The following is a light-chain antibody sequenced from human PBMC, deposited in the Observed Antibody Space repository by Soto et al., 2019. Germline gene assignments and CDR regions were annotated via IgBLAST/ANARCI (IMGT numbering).Light chain of an antibody. CDR1: QSVSSY. CDR2: DAS. V-gene: IGKV3-11*01. CDR3: QQRSNWPIT. Sequence: EIVLTQSPAPLSLSPGERATLSCRASQSVSSYLAWYQQKPGQAPRLLIYDASNRATGIPARFSGSGSGTDFTLTISSLEPEDVAVYYCQQRSNWPITFGQGTRLEIK. J-gene: IGKJ5*01.